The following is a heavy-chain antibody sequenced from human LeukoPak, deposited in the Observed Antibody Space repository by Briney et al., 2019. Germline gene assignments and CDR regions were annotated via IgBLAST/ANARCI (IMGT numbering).Heavy chain of an antibody. Sequence: GESLKISCKGSGYSFTSYWIGWVRQMPGKGLEWMGIIYPGDSDTRYSSSFQGQVTISADKSISTAYLQWSSLKASDTAMYYCARHAPMVRGVIRYFDYWGQGTLVTVSS. D-gene: IGHD3-10*01. CDR2: IYPGDSDT. CDR1: GYSFTSYW. J-gene: IGHJ4*02. V-gene: IGHV5-51*01. CDR3: ARHAPMVRGVIRYFDY.